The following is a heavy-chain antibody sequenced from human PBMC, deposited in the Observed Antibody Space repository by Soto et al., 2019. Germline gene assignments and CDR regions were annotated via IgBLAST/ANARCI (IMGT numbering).Heavy chain of an antibody. Sequence: QVQLQESGPGLVKPSETLSLTCTVSGGSISGYFWSWIRQPPGKGLQWIGYIYYSGSTNYNPSLKSRVTISVDTSKNRFSLTLSSVTAAGTAMYYSARAYCTKGHYCYYDGMDVWGQGTSVTVSS. CDR2: IYYSGST. J-gene: IGHJ6*02. CDR1: GGSISGYF. D-gene: IGHD2-21*02. V-gene: IGHV4-59*01. CDR3: ARAYCTKGHYCYYDGMDV.